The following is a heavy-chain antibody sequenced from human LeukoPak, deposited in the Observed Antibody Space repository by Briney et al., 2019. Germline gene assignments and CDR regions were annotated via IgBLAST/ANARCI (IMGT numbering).Heavy chain of an antibody. J-gene: IGHJ4*02. CDR1: YGSISSYY. Sequence: SETLSLTCTVSYGSISSYYWSWIRQPPGKGLEWIGYISYSGSTNYNPSLKSRATISADTSKNQFSLRPSSVTAADTAVYYCARTTTSFDDWGLGTLVTVSS. V-gene: IGHV4-59*01. D-gene: IGHD2-2*01. CDR3: ARTTTSFDD. CDR2: ISYSGST.